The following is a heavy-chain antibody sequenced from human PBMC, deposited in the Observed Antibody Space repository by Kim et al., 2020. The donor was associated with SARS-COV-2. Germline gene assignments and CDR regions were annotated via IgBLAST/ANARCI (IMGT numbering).Heavy chain of an antibody. D-gene: IGHD6-13*01. Sequence: KDYADSVKGRFTISRDNSKNTLYLQMNSLRAEDTAVYYCARDDGSSWYAYWGQGTLVTVSS. V-gene: IGHV3-30*01. CDR3: ARDDGSSWYAY. J-gene: IGHJ4*02. CDR2: K.